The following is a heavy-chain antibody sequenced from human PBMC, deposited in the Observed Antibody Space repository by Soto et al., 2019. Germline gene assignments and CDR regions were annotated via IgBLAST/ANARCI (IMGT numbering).Heavy chain of an antibody. CDR2: ISYDGSNK. V-gene: IGHV3-30*18. Sequence: QVQLVESGGGVVQPGRSLRLSCAASGFTFSSYGMHWVRQAPGKGLEWVAVISYDGSNKYYADSVKGRFTISRDNSKNTLYLQMNSLRAEDTAVYYCAKDHRRIAVAAPLGPWGQGPLVTVSS. CDR3: AKDHRRIAVAAPLGP. CDR1: GFTFSSYG. J-gene: IGHJ5*02. D-gene: IGHD6-19*01.